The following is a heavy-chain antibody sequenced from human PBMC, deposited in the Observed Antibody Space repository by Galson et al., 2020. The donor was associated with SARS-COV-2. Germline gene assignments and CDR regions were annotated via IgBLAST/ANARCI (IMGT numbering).Heavy chain of an antibody. J-gene: IGHJ3*02. D-gene: IGHD3-16*01. Sequence: ASVKVSCKASGYTFTSYGISWVRQAPGQGLEWMGWISAYNGNTNYAQKLQGRVTMTTDTSTSTAYMELRSLRSDDTAVYYCARDRSRGLRLGELWSPRTSDAFDIWGQGTMVTVSS. V-gene: IGHV1-18*01. CDR3: ARDRSRGLRLGELWSPRTSDAFDI. CDR1: GYTFTSYG. CDR2: ISAYNGNT.